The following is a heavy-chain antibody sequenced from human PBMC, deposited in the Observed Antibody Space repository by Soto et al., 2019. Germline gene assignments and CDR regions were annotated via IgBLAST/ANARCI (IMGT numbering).Heavy chain of an antibody. CDR2: IYYSGST. CDR1: GGSISSNTY. CDR3: ARHSRGWYFDY. J-gene: IGHJ4*02. V-gene: IGHV4-39*01. D-gene: IGHD6-19*01. Sequence: ETLSLTCSVSGGSISSNTYWGWIRQPPGKGLEWIGNIYYSGSTFYNPSPRSRVTMSVDMSKNQFSLKLSSVTAADTAVYYCARHSRGWYFDYWGQGTLVTVS.